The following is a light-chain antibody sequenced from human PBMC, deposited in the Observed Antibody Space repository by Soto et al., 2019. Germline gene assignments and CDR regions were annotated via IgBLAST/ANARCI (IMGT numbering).Light chain of an antibody. V-gene: IGKV3-15*01. J-gene: IGKJ3*01. Sequence: DIVMTQSPATLSVSPGERATLSCRASESINTNLAWYQQKPGQAPRLLIYGASTRATVIPARFSGSGSGTEFTLTISGLQADEFAVYYCQQYHHWPPKVTFGPGTRVDI. CDR3: QQYHHWPPKVT. CDR1: ESINTN. CDR2: GAS.